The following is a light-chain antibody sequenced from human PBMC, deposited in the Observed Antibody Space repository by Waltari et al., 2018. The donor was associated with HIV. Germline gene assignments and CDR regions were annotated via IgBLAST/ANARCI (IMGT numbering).Light chain of an antibody. Sequence: QSVLTQPASMSGSPGQSITISCMGSSTDADLYNYVSWYQHYPGKAPKLILYEVKNRPPGVPDRFSGSKSGTSASLAIIGLRFEDEADYFCEAWDDSLSGPVFGGGTKLTVL. J-gene: IGLJ3*02. V-gene: IGLV2-14*01. CDR3: EAWDDSLSGPV. CDR1: STDADLYNY. CDR2: EVK.